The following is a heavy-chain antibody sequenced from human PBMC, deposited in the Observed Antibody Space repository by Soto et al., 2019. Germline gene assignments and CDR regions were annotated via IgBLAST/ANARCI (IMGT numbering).Heavy chain of an antibody. CDR3: ARTLYSYGPRFDY. CDR1: GDSVSRYY. J-gene: IGHJ4*02. Sequence: SETLYLTCAVSGDSVSRYYCRWIRQPPGKGLEWIGYIYYSGSTNYNPSLKSRVTISVDTSKNQFSLKLSSVTAADTAVYYCARTLYSYGPRFDYWGQGTLVTVSS. CDR2: IYYSGST. V-gene: IGHV4-59*02. D-gene: IGHD5-18*01.